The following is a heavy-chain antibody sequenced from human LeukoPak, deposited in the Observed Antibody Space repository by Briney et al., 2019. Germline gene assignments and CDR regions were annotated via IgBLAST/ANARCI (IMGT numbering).Heavy chain of an antibody. V-gene: IGHV4-38-2*01. Sequence: SETLSLTCAVSGYSISSGYYWGWIRQPPGKGLEWIGSIYHSGSTYYNPSLKSRVTISVDTSKNQFSLKLSPVTAADTAVYYCAQGNWFDPWGQGTLVTVSS. J-gene: IGHJ5*02. CDR3: AQGNWFDP. CDR2: IYHSGST. CDR1: GYSISSGYY.